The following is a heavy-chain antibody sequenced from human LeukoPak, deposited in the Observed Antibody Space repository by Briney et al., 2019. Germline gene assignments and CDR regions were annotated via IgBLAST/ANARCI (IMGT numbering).Heavy chain of an antibody. CDR2: IYHSGST. Sequence: SETLSLTCAVSGCSISSGYYWGWIRQPPGKGLEWIVSIYHSGSTYYNPSLKSRVTISVDTSKNQFSLKLSSVTAADTAVYYCARHATTVTVYYFDYWGQGTLVTVSS. CDR3: ARHATTVTVYYFDY. V-gene: IGHV4-38-2*01. CDR1: GCSISSGYY. D-gene: IGHD4-17*01. J-gene: IGHJ4*02.